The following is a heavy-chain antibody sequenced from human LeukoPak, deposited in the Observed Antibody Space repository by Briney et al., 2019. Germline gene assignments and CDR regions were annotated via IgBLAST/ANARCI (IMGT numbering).Heavy chain of an antibody. V-gene: IGHV5-51*01. CDR1: GSSFTNYW. Sequence: GGSLQISCQGSGSSFTNYWIGWVRQMPGKGLEWMGIVYPGDSDSRYSPSFQGQVTISADKSISTAYLQWSSLKASDTATYYCALGVVVTAIPNLDAFDMWGQGTMVTVSS. CDR2: VYPGDSDS. J-gene: IGHJ3*02. CDR3: ALGVVVTAIPNLDAFDM. D-gene: IGHD2-21*02.